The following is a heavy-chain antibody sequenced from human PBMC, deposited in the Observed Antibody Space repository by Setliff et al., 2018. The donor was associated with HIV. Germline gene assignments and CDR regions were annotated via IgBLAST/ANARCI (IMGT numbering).Heavy chain of an antibody. CDR1: GGSIDNGPFY. V-gene: IGHV4-61*02. CDR2: IYTSGST. Sequence: SETLSLTCSVSGGSIDNGPFYWSWIRQSAGKGLEWIGRIYTSGSTFYNPSLKSRITISLDTSKNHVSLLLSSVTAADTAVYYCARGNCDGGTCFSGYHFDFWGQGKLVTVSS. J-gene: IGHJ4*02. D-gene: IGHD2-15*01. CDR3: ARGNCDGGTCFSGYHFDF.